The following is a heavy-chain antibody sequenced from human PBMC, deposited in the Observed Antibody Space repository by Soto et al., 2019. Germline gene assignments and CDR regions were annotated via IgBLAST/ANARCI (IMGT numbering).Heavy chain of an antibody. CDR3: ARAGLTGYYFDY. Sequence: SETLSLTCAVSGGSISSGGYSWSWIRQPPGKGLEWIGYIYHSGSTYYNPSLKSRVTISVDRSKNQFSLKLSSVTAADTAVYYCARAGLTGYYFDYWGQGTLVTVSS. V-gene: IGHV4-30-2*01. CDR2: IYHSGST. D-gene: IGHD3-9*01. CDR1: GGSISSGGYS. J-gene: IGHJ4*02.